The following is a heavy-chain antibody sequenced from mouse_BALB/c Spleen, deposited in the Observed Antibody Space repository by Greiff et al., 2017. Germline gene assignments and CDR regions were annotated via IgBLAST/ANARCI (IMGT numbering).Heavy chain of an antibody. V-gene: IGHV1S81*02. J-gene: IGHJ2*01. CDR3: ARGDYDGSFDY. Sequence: VQLQQSGAELVKPGASVKLSCKASGYTFTSYYIYWVKQRPGQGLEWIGEINPSNGGTNFNEKFKSKATLTVDKSSSTAYMQLSSLSSEDSAVYFCARGDYDGSFDYWGQGTTLTVSS. D-gene: IGHD2-4*01. CDR1: GYTFTSYY. CDR2: INPSNGGT.